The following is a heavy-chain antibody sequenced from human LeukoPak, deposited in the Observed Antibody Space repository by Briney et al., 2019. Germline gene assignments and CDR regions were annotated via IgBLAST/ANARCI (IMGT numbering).Heavy chain of an antibody. Sequence: GGSLRLSCADSGFTFSSYSMNWVRQAPGKGLEWVSSISSSSSYIYYADSVKGRFTISRDNSKNSLYLQMNSLRAEDTAVYYCASFTSGYSYGGDYWGQGTLVTVSS. CDR3: ASFTSGYSYGGDY. D-gene: IGHD5-18*01. CDR1: GFTFSSYS. CDR2: ISSSSSYI. J-gene: IGHJ4*02. V-gene: IGHV3-21*01.